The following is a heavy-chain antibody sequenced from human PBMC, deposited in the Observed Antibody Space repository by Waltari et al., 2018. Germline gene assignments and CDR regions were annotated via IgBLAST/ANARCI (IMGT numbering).Heavy chain of an antibody. Sequence: QVRLVESGGGVVQPGRSLRLSCAASGFTFSTHGMLWVRQGQGKGLEWVARIWYDGSNDYYADSVKGRFTISRDNSKNTLYLQMNSLRPDDTAVYYCARGIADDWGQGTLVTVSP. CDR3: ARGIADD. J-gene: IGHJ4*02. CDR2: IWYDGSND. CDR1: GFTFSTHG. V-gene: IGHV3-33*01. D-gene: IGHD2-15*01.